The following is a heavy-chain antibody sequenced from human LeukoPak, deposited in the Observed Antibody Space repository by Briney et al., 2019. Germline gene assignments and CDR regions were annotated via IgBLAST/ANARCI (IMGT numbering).Heavy chain of an antibody. CDR1: GFTFGDYA. Sequence: GRSLRLSCTASGFTFGDYAMSWVRQAPGKGLEWVGFIRSKAYGGTTEYAASVKGRFTISRDDSKSIAYPQMNSLKTEDTAVYYCTRENGSGRLRAFDVWGQGTMVTVSS. V-gene: IGHV3-49*04. D-gene: IGHD3-10*01. CDR2: IRSKAYGGTT. J-gene: IGHJ3*01. CDR3: TRENGSGRLRAFDV.